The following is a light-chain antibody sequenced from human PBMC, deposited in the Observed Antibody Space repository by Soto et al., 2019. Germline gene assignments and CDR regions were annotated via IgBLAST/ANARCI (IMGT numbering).Light chain of an antibody. V-gene: IGLV6-57*01. CDR1: SGSIASNS. CDR2: EDN. CDR3: QSYDSSNQV. J-gene: IGLJ3*02. Sequence: NFMLTQPHSVSESPGKTVTISCTRSSGSIASNSVQWYQQRPGSSPTTVIYEDNQRPSGVPDRFSGSIDSSSNSASLTISGLKTEDEADYYCQSYDSSNQVFGGGTKVTVL.